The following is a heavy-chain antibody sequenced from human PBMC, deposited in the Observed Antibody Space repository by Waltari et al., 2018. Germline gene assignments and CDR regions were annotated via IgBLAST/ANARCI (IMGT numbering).Heavy chain of an antibody. D-gene: IGHD2-15*01. CDR3: AGGLLLKGDGHTGVDY. CDR2: INHRGST. V-gene: IGHV4-34*01. J-gene: IGHJ4*02. CDR1: GGSFSGYF. Sequence: QVQMQQWGAGLLTPSETLSLTCAVYGGSFSGYFWGWIRQPPGKGLEWIGEINHRGSTNYNPSLKTRLTISVDTSKNQFSLSLSSVTAADTAVYYCAGGLLLKGDGHTGVDYWGQGTLVTVSS.